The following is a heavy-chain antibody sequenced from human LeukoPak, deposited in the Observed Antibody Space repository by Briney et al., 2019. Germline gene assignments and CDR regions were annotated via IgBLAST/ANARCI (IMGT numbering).Heavy chain of an antibody. CDR2: IWYDGSNK. J-gene: IGHJ4*02. D-gene: IGHD1-26*01. V-gene: IGHV3-33*06. CDR1: GFTFSSYG. Sequence: GGSLRLSCAASGFTFSSYGMHWVRQAPGKGLEWVAVIWYDGSNKYYADSVKGRFTISRDNSKNTLYLQMNSLRAEDTAVYYCAKDLIRGGSYSGVDYWGQGTLVTVSS. CDR3: AKDLIRGGSYSGVDY.